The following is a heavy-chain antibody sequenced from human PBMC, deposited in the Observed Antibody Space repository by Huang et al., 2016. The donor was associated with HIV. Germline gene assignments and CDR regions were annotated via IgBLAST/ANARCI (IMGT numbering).Heavy chain of an antibody. CDR1: GFTFSDYS. V-gene: IGHV3-48*01. D-gene: IGHD3-22*01. CDR3: ARDQTPYYYDSSGHSDY. J-gene: IGHJ4*02. CDR2: ISSSSSTI. Sequence: EVQLVESGGGLVQPGGSLRLSCAASGFTFSDYSMNWGRQATGKGLEWVSYISSSSSTIYYADAVKGLFTISRDNAKNSLYLQMNSLRAEDTAVYYCARDQTPYYYDSSGHSDYWGQGTLVTVPS.